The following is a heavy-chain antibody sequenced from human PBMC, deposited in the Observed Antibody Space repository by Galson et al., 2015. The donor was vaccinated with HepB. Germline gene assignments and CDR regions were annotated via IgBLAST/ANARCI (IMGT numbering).Heavy chain of an antibody. J-gene: IGHJ4*02. CDR2: ISYDGNNK. CDR1: GFTFSRYA. D-gene: IGHD6-13*01. V-gene: IGHV3-30*04. Sequence: SLRLSCAASGFTFSRYAIHWVRQAPGKGLEWVAVISYDGNNKYYADSVKGRFTISRDNSKNTLYLQMNGLRAEDTAMYYCTRDIAAAGHGSFYYWGQGILVTVSS. CDR3: TRDIAAAGHGSFYY.